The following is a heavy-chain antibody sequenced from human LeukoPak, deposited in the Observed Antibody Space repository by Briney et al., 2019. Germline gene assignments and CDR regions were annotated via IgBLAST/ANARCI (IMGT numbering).Heavy chain of an antibody. Sequence: GRSLRLSCTASGFTFGDYVMSWVRQAPGKGLESVGFIRQTVYGGSTEYVASVKGRFTISRDDSKSAVYLQLNSVRTEDTAVYYCTRFNGFYDYWGQGTLVTVSS. J-gene: IGHJ4*02. D-gene: IGHD2-8*01. CDR3: TRFNGFYDY. CDR2: IRQTVYGGST. CDR1: GFTFGDYV. V-gene: IGHV3-49*04.